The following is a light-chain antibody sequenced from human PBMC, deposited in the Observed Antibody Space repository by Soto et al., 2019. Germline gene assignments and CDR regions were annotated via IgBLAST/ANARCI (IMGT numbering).Light chain of an antibody. Sequence: DIQMTQSPSSLSASVGDRVTISCRASQSISSYLSWYQQKPGKAPKLLIFAESSLESGVPSRFSGSGSGTDYTLTISSLQPEDFATYHCQQSYNMPWTFGQGTKVEI. V-gene: IGKV1-39*01. CDR2: AES. J-gene: IGKJ1*01. CDR1: QSISSY. CDR3: QQSYNMPWT.